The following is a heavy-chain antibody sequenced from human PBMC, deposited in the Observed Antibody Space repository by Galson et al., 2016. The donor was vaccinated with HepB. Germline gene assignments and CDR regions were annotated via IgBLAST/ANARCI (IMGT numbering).Heavy chain of an antibody. CDR1: GYTYTNYA. D-gene: IGHD3-9*01. CDR2: NNPGNGDT. CDR3: ARHPPAGYSNAGYFDH. J-gene: IGHJ4*02. Sequence: SVKVSCKASGYTYTNYAMHWMRLAPGQRLEWLGWNNPGNGDTKYSQNFQARVTITRETSARTVYMELSSLRSEDTAVYYCARHPPAGYSNAGYFDHWGQGTLVTVSS. V-gene: IGHV1-3*01.